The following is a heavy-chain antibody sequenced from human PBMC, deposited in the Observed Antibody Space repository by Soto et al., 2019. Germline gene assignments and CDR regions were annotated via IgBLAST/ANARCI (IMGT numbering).Heavy chain of an antibody. V-gene: IGHV4-30-4*01. CDR1: GGSISSGDYY. D-gene: IGHD2-2*01. J-gene: IGHJ5*02. CDR3: ARARILYCSSTSCVINWFDP. Sequence: SETLSLTCTVSGGSISSGDYYWSWIRQPPGKGLEWIGYIYYSGSTYYNPSLKSRVTISVDTSKNQFSLKLSSVTAADTAVYYCARARILYCSSTSCVINWFDPWGQGTLVTVSS. CDR2: IYYSGST.